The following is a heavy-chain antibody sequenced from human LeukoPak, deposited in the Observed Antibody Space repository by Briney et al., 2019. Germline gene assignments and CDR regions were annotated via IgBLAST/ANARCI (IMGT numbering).Heavy chain of an antibody. CDR2: INHSGST. J-gene: IGHJ5*02. CDR1: GGSFSGYY. Sequence: SETLSLTCAVYGGSFSGYYWSWIRQPPGKGLEWIGEINHSGSTNYNPSLKSQVTISVDTSKNQFSLKLSSVTAADTAVYYCARGGDSSSSGQFNWFDPWGQGTLVTVSS. CDR3: ARGGDSSSSGQFNWFDP. V-gene: IGHV4-34*01. D-gene: IGHD6-6*01.